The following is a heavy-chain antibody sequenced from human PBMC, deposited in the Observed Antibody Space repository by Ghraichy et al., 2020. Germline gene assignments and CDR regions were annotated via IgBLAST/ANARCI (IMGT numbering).Heavy chain of an antibody. V-gene: IGHV4-38-2*01. CDR3: ARPMVRDYFDY. Sequence: SQTLSLTCAVSGYSISSGYYWGWILQPPGKGLEWIGSIYHSGSTYYNPSLKSRVTISVDTSKNQFSLKLSSVTATDTAVYYCARPMVRDYFDYWGQGTLVTVSS. CDR2: IYHSGST. J-gene: IGHJ4*02. D-gene: IGHD2-8*01. CDR1: GYSISSGYY.